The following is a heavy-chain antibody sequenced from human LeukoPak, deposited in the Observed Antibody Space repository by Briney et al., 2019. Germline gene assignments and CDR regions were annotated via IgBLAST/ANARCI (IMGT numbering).Heavy chain of an antibody. CDR1: GYTFTSYG. J-gene: IGHJ4*02. V-gene: IGHV1-18*01. CDR3: ARGPRDYDSSGYPDY. Sequence: ASVTVSCKASGYTFTSYGISWVRQAPGQGLEWMGWISAYNGNTNYAQKLQGRVTMTTDTSTSTAYMELRSLRSDDTAVYYCARGPRDYDSSGYPDYWGQGTLVTVSS. D-gene: IGHD3-22*01. CDR2: ISAYNGNT.